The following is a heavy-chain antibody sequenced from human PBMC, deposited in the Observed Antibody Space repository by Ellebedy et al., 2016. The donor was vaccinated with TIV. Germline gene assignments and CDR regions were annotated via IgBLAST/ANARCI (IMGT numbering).Heavy chain of an antibody. CDR2: IYSSGGT. Sequence: SETLSLTCTISGDSFSTYYWSWIRHSAEKGLEWIGRIYSSGGTNYNPSLQSRVTMSVDTSRNQFSRKLTSVTAADTAVYYCARGGSTSRWFDPWGQGALVTVSS. D-gene: IGHD1-1*01. CDR3: ARGGSTSRWFDP. J-gene: IGHJ5*02. CDR1: GDSFSTYY. V-gene: IGHV4-4*07.